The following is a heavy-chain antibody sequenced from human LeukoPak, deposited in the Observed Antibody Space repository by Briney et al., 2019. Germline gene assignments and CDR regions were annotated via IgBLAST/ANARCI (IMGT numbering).Heavy chain of an antibody. D-gene: IGHD1-1*01. CDR2: INHSGST. V-gene: IGHV4-34*01. J-gene: IGHJ4*02. CDR1: GGSISGYY. CDR3: ARERDGYYFDY. Sequence: SETLSLTCTVSGGSISGYYWSWIRQPPGKGLEWIGEINHSGSTNYNPSLKSRVTISVDTSKNQFSLKLSSVTAADTAVYYCARERDGYYFDYWGQGTLVTVSS.